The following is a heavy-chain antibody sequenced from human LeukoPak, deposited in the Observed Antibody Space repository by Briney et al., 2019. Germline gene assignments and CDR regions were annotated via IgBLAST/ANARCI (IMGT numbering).Heavy chain of an antibody. D-gene: IGHD1-26*01. CDR1: GYTFTSYG. CDR2: ISAYYGNT. V-gene: IGHV1-18*01. Sequence: ASVKVSCKASGYTFTSYGISWVRQAPGQGLEWMGWISAYYGNTNYAQKLQGRVTMTTDTSTSTAYMELRSLRSDDTAVYYCARDQGALDAFDIWGQGAMVTVSS. CDR3: ARDQGALDAFDI. J-gene: IGHJ3*02.